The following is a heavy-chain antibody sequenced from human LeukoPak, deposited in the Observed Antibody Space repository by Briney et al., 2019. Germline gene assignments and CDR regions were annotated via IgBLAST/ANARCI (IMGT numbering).Heavy chain of an antibody. CDR2: INQAGSQI. CDR1: GFTFTNHW. J-gene: IGHJ4*02. CDR3: ARVPTAGRGFDC. V-gene: IGHV3-7*03. D-gene: IGHD6-13*01. Sequence: GGPLRLSCAASGFTFTNHWMSWVRQAPGKGLEWVANINQAGSQIYYVDSVKGRFTISRDNAKNSLHLQMNSLSAEDTALYYCARVPTAGRGFDCWGQGTLVTVSS.